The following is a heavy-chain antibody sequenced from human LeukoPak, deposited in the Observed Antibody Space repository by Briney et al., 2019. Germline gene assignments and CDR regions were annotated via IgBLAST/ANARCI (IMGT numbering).Heavy chain of an antibody. V-gene: IGHV1-69*05. Sequence: SVEVSCKASGGTFSRYDISWVRQAPGQGLEWMGGIIPIFGTANYAQKFQGRVTITTDESTSTAYMELSSLRSEDTAVYYCARDNYSGANWFDPWGQGTLVTVSS. CDR2: IIPIFGTA. CDR1: GGTFSRYD. D-gene: IGHD1-7*01. CDR3: ARDNYSGANWFDP. J-gene: IGHJ5*02.